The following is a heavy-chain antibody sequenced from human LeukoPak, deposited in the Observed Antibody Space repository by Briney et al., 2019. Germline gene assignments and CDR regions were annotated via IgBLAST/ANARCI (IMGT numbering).Heavy chain of an antibody. Sequence: PGGSLRLSCAASGFTFTSYAMNWVRQAPGKGLEWVSAISGSGVSTYYADSVKGRFTISRDNSKNMLYLQMDSLKIEDTAVYYCTTDRYYDNSELQFQHWGQGTLVTVSS. CDR2: ISGSGVST. J-gene: IGHJ1*01. D-gene: IGHD3-22*01. V-gene: IGHV3-23*01. CDR3: TTDRYYDNSELQFQH. CDR1: GFTFTSYA.